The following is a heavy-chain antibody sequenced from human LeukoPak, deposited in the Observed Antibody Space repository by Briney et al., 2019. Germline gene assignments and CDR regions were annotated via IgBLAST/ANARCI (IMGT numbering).Heavy chain of an antibody. J-gene: IGHJ6*02. CDR3: AREVPRDGMDV. V-gene: IGHV3-30-3*01. Sequence: PGRSLRLSCAASGFTFSSYAMHWVRQAPGKRLEWVAVISYDGSNKYYADSVKGRFTISRDNSKNTLYLQMNSLRAEDTAVYYCAREVPRDGMDVWGQGTTVTVSS. CDR1: GFTFSSYA. CDR2: ISYDGSNK.